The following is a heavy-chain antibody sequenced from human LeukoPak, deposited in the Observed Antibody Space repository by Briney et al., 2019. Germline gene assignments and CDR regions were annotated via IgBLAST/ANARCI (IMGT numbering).Heavy chain of an antibody. J-gene: IGHJ4*02. V-gene: IGHV3-30*09. D-gene: IGHD3-22*01. CDR1: GFILSNYP. Sequence: GGSLRLSCVASGFILSNYPMHWVRQASDKRLEWLGFLSPEQTNMYADSVKGRFAISRDNSKNTMYIQMNDLRPEDTAMFYCAKEGGSSGHAGYFDNWGQGTLVTVSS. CDR2: LSPEQTNM. CDR3: AKEGGSSGHAGYFDN.